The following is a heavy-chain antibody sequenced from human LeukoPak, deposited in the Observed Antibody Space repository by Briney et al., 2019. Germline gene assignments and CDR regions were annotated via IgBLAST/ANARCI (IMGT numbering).Heavy chain of an antibody. J-gene: IGHJ6*02. D-gene: IGHD3-22*01. CDR1: GFTFSSYG. CDR3: AKELSSARGYGMDV. Sequence: GRSLRLSCAASGFTFSSYGMQWVRQAPGKGLEWVAVISYDGSKNYYGDSVKGRFTISRDNSKNTLYPQMNSLRAEDTAVYYCAKELSSARGYGMDVWGQGTTVTVSS. V-gene: IGHV3-30*18. CDR2: ISYDGSKN.